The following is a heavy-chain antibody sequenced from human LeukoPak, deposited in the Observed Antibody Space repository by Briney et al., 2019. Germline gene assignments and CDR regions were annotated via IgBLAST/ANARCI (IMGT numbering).Heavy chain of an antibody. CDR2: ITGSGGST. CDR3: AKDYYLIDY. Sequence: GGSLRLSCAASGFTFSSFAMSWVRQAPVKGLEWVSVITGSGGSTFYAGSVKGRFTISRDNSKNTLYLQMNSLRADDTAVYYCAKDYYLIDYWGQGTLVTVSS. D-gene: IGHD3-22*01. V-gene: IGHV3-23*01. J-gene: IGHJ4*02. CDR1: GFTFSSFA.